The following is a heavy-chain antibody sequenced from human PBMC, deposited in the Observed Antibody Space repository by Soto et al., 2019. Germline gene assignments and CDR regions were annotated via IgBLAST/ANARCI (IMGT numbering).Heavy chain of an antibody. CDR2: IYYSGST. J-gene: IGHJ6*02. D-gene: IGHD1-26*01. V-gene: IGHV4-39*01. CDR3: ARLRVIVGATSGYYYYYGMDV. CDR1: GGSISSSSYY. Sequence: SETLSLTCTVSGGSISSSSYYWGWIRQPPGKGLEWIGSIYYSGSTYYNPSLKSRVTISVDTSKNQFSLKLSSVTAADTAVYYCARLRVIVGATSGYYYYYGMDVWGQGTTVTVSS.